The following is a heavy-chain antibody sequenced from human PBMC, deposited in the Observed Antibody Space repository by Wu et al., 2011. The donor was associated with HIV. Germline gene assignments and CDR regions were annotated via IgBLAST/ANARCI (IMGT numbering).Heavy chain of an antibody. V-gene: IGHV1-69*05. Sequence: QVQLVQSGAELKKPGSSMNVSCRSSGGTFYAVTWVRQAPGQGLEWVGRIVPIFGTTHYAQKFQGRVTITTDDSTSTAYMELSSLRSDDTAVYFCANFGPVGALDVWGQGTMVIVAS. CDR3: ANFGPVGALDV. CDR1: GGTFYA. J-gene: IGHJ3*01. CDR2: IVPIFGTT. D-gene: IGHD2-15*01.